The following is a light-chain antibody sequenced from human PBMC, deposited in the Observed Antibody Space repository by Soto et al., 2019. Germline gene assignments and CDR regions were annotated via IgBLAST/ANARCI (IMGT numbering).Light chain of an antibody. CDR2: EVS. Sequence: QSALTQPASVSGSPGQSITISRTGVSSDLGGFESVAWYQQHPGKAPRLMIYEVSNRPPGVSNRFSGSRSGSTASLTISGLQAEDEADYYCTSYKSGTTLFGGGTQLTVL. V-gene: IGLV2-14*01. J-gene: IGLJ2*01. CDR3: TSYKSGTTL. CDR1: SSDLGGFES.